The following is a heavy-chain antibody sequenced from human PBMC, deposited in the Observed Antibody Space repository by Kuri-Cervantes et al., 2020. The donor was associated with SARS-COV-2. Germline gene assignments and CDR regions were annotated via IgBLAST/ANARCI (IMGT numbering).Heavy chain of an antibody. D-gene: IGHD3-3*01. V-gene: IGHV4-39*01. Sequence: ESLKISCAVYGGSFSGYYWGWIRQPPGKGLEWTGSIYYTGNTYYNPSLNSRVTMSVDTSKNQFSLKVSSVTAADTAVYYCARQYVLRHLEWSREMRSTYYMDVWGKGTTVTVSS. CDR2: IYYTGNT. CDR1: GGSFSGYY. CDR3: ARQYVLRHLEWSREMRSTYYMDV. J-gene: IGHJ6*03.